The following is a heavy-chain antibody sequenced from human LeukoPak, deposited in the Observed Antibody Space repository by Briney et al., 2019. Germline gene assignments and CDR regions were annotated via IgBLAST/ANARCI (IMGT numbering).Heavy chain of an antibody. J-gene: IGHJ6*02. V-gene: IGHV1-69*01. CDR3: ARVSYDSSGYYGISYYYCGMDV. CDR2: IIPIFGTA. Sequence: SVKVSCKASGGTFSSYAISWVRQAPGQGLEWMGGIIPIFGTANYAQKFQGRVTITADESTSTAYMELSSLRSEDTAVYYCARVSYDSSGYYGISYYYCGMDVWGQGTTVTVSS. CDR1: GGTFSSYA. D-gene: IGHD3-22*01.